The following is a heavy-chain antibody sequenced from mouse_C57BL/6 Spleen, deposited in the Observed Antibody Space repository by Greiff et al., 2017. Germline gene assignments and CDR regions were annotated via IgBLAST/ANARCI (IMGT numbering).Heavy chain of an antibody. J-gene: IGHJ4*01. V-gene: IGHV1-12*01. Sequence: QVQLQQSGAELVRPGASVKMSCKASGYTFTSYNMHWVKQTPRQGLEWIGAIYPGNGDTSYNPKFKGKATLTVAKSSSTAYLQLSSLTSEDSAVTFGARSGDYGSSFRSFMDYWGQGTSVTVSS. CDR3: ARSGDYGSSFRSFMDY. D-gene: IGHD1-1*01. CDR2: IYPGNGDT. CDR1: GYTFTSYN.